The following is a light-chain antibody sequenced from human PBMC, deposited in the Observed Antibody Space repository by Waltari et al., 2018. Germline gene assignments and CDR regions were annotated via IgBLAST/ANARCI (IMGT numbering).Light chain of an antibody. CDR2: GAS. CDR1: QSISRN. V-gene: IGKV3-15*01. J-gene: IGKJ2*01. Sequence: EVLMTHPPAILSVSPGERAPLSCRASQSISRNLAWYQQKPGQAPRLLIYGASTRAPGIPARFSGSGSGTEFTLSISSLQSEDFAVYYCQQYNNWRTFGQGTKLEIK. CDR3: QQYNNWRT.